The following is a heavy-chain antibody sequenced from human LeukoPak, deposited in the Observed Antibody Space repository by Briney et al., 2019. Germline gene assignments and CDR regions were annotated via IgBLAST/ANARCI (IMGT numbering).Heavy chain of an antibody. CDR3: AKMGRYYDFWSGYPDYYYMDV. D-gene: IGHD3-3*01. Sequence: GGSLRLSCAVSGFTFSDTYMTWIRQAPGKGLESLSYISPSGTDISYADSVKGRFTISRDNAKNSLYLQMNSLRAEDTAVYYCAKMGRYYDFWSGYPDYYYMDVWGKGTTVTVSS. CDR2: ISPSGTDI. J-gene: IGHJ6*03. V-gene: IGHV3-11*01. CDR1: GFTFSDTY.